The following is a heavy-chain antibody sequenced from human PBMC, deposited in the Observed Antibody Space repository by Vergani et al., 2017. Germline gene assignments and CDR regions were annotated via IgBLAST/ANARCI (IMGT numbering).Heavy chain of an antibody. J-gene: IGHJ6*02. Sequence: EVQLVQSGAEVKKPGDSLKISCKGSGYSFTIYWIGWVRQMPGKGLEWMGIIYPGDSDTRYRPSFQGQVTISADKSISTAYLQWISLKASDTAMYYCAKDISGWPEYYYYYYGMDVWGQGTTVTVSS. CDR1: GYSFTIYW. CDR3: AKDISGWPEYYYYYYGMDV. D-gene: IGHD6-19*01. CDR2: IYPGDSDT. V-gene: IGHV5-51*03.